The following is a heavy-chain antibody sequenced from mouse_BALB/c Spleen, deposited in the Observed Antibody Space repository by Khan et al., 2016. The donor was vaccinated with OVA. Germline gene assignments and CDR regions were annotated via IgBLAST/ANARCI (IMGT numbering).Heavy chain of an antibody. J-gene: IGHJ2*01. CDR3: ASLEDI. V-gene: IGHV2-9*02. CDR2: IWAGGST. CDR1: GFSLTSYG. Sequence: QVQLKQSGPGLVAPSQSLAITCTVSGFSLTSYGVHWVRQPPGKGLEWLGVIWAGGSTNYNSAHMSKLSIRQDNPKIQVFLKINSRQTDDTAMYYCASLEDIWGQGTTLTLSP. D-gene: IGHD1-3*01.